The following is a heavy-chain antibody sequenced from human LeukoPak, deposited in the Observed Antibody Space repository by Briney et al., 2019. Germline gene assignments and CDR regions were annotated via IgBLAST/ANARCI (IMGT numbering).Heavy chain of an antibody. J-gene: IGHJ4*02. CDR2: IYYSGST. CDR1: GGSISSSSYY. CDR3: ARLVVSSWYHEVLLGRDY. D-gene: IGHD6-13*01. Sequence: SETLSLTCTVSGGSISSSSYYWGWIRQPPGKGLEWIGSIYYSGSTYYNPSLKSRVSISVDTSKNQFSLKLSSVTAADTAVYYCARLVVSSWYHEVLLGRDYWGQGTLVTVSS. V-gene: IGHV4-39*07.